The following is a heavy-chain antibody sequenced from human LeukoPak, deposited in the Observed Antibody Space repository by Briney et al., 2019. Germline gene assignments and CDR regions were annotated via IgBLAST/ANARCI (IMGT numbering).Heavy chain of an antibody. CDR1: GFSFSSYD. J-gene: IGHJ3*02. CDR3: AKSRGILRAFDI. Sequence: GGSLRLSCAASGFSFSSYDMHWVRQATGKGLEWVSTIDTAGDTFYPGSVKGRFTISRDNSKNTLYLQMNSLRTEDTAVYYCAKSRGILRAFDIWGQGTMVTVSS. D-gene: IGHD3-16*01. CDR2: IDTAGDT. V-gene: IGHV3-13*01.